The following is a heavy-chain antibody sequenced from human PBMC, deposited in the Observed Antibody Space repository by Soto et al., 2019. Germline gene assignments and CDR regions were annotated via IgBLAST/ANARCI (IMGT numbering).Heavy chain of an antibody. D-gene: IGHD6-13*01. Sequence: QLVESGGGLVQPGGSLRLSCAASGFTFSNYWMTWVRQAPGKGLEWVANIKRDGSEGSYLDSVRGRLTVSRDNAKNSLFLQMNSLGAEDTALYYCARDVSAGSSGWYFEAFDIWGQGTMVIVSS. CDR2: IKRDGSEG. CDR1: GFTFSNYW. CDR3: ARDVSAGSSGWYFEAFDI. J-gene: IGHJ3*02. V-gene: IGHV3-7*05.